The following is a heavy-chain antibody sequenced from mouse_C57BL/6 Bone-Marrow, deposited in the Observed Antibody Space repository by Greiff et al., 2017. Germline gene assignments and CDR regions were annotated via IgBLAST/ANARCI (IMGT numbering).Heavy chain of an antibody. CDR1: GYTFTSYW. CDR3: TGATKVTNYYGIDY. CDR2: IYPGHSDT. J-gene: IGHJ4*01. Sequence: EVKLMESGPVLARPGASVKMSCKTSGYTFTSYWMHWVKQRPGQGLEWIGAIYPGHSDTSYNQKFKGKAKLTAVTSASTAYMELSSRTNEDYAVYDCTGATKVTNYYGIDYWGQGTSVTVSS. D-gene: IGHD2-5*01. V-gene: IGHV1-5*01.